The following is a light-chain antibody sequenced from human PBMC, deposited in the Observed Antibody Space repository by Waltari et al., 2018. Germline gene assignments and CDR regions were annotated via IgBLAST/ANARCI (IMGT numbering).Light chain of an antibody. V-gene: IGLV2-8*01. CDR1: SRDIGGSNF. J-gene: IGLJ3*02. Sequence: QSALTQPPSASGSPGQSVTISCTGTSRDIGGSNFVSWYQQRPGKAPRFLIYDVNKRPSGVSDHVAGSKSGDTASLAVSGLQPDDEATYYCSAFAGSNNFGVFGGGTKLTVL. CDR3: SAFAGSNNFGV. CDR2: DVN.